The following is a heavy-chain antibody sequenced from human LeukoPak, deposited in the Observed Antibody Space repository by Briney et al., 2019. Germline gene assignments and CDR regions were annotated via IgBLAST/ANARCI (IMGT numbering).Heavy chain of an antibody. D-gene: IGHD3-16*02. Sequence: GGSLRLSCAASGFTLSSYSMNWVRQAPGKGLEWVSSISSSSSYIYYADSVKGRFTISRDNAKNSLYLQMNSLRAEDTAVYYCARDLRYYDYVWGSYRPEPDYWGQGTLVTVSS. CDR1: GFTLSSYS. J-gene: IGHJ4*02. V-gene: IGHV3-21*01. CDR3: ARDLRYYDYVWGSYRPEPDY. CDR2: ISSSSSYI.